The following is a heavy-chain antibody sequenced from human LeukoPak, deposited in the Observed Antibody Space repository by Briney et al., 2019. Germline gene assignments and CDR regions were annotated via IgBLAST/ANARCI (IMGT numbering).Heavy chain of an antibody. CDR1: GYSFIANY. CDR3: SRGRDYYDNSGVDY. CDR2: INPNSGGT. Sequence: GASAKVSCKASGYSFIANYIHWVRQAPGQGLEWMGWINPNSGGTNHAQKFQGRVPMTRDTSITTAYMDLSGLRSDDTAVYYCSRGRDYYDNSGVDYWGQGTLVTVSS. V-gene: IGHV1-2*02. D-gene: IGHD3-22*01. J-gene: IGHJ4*02.